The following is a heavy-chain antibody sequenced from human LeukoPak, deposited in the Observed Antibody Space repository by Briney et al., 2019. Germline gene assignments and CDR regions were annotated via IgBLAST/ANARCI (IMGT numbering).Heavy chain of an antibody. CDR3: AKDILIFDI. CDR1: GFTFSSYA. CDR2: IGGSSSSL. Sequence: PGRSLRLSCAASGFTFSSYAMNWVRQAPGKGLEWVSSIGGSSSSLYYAESVKGRFTISRDNAKNSLYLQMNSLRAEDTAVYYCAKDILIFDIRGQGTMVTVSS. V-gene: IGHV3-21*01. J-gene: IGHJ3*02.